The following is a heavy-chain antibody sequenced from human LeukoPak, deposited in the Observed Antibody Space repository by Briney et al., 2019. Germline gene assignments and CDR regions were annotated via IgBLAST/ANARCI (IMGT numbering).Heavy chain of an antibody. V-gene: IGHV1-8*01. CDR1: GYTFTSYD. J-gene: IGHJ4*02. CDR3: ARGGRRAVAGRGYFDY. CDR2: MNPNSGNT. D-gene: IGHD6-19*01. Sequence: ASVKVSCMASGYTFTSYDINWVRQAAGQGLEWMGWMNPNSGNTGYAQKFQGRVTMTRNTSISTAYMELSSLRSEDTAVYYCARGGRRAVAGRGYFDYWGQGTLVTVSS.